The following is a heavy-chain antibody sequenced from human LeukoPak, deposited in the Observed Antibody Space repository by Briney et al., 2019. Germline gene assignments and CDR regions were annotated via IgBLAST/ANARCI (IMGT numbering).Heavy chain of an antibody. CDR2: IRYDGSNK. CDR3: ARVGSSSCYY. D-gene: IGHD6-13*01. CDR1: GFTFSSYG. V-gene: IGHV3-30*02. J-gene: IGHJ4*02. Sequence: GGSLRLSCAASGFTFSSYGMHWVRQAPGKGLEWVAFIRYDGSNKYYADSVKGRFTIFRDNSKNTLYLQMNSLRAEDTAVYYCARVGSSSCYYWGQGTLVTVSS.